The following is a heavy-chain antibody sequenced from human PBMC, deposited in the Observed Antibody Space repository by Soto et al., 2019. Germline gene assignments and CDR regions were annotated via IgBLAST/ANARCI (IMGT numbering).Heavy chain of an antibody. CDR3: AREGPGSSSWYVDT. Sequence: QVQLVESGGGLVKPGGSLRLSCAASGFTVSDYYMSWIRQAPGKGMEWVSYISSSSGYINYADSVKGRFTISRDNAKNSLYLQMNRLRAEDTAVYYCAREGPGSSSWYVDTWGQGTLVTVSS. J-gene: IGHJ4*02. CDR1: GFTVSDYY. CDR2: ISSSSGYI. D-gene: IGHD6-13*01. V-gene: IGHV3-11*05.